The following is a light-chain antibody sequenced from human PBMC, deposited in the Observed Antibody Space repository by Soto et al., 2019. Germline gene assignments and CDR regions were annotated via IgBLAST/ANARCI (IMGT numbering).Light chain of an antibody. CDR1: EGVGTN. CDR3: QQYNKGPPWT. CDR2: ATS. J-gene: IGKJ1*01. Sequence: EVVMTQSPATLSVSPGDSATLSCRASEGVGTNLAWYQQTPGQGPRLLIYATSTRATGIPARFSGSGSGTEFTLPISGLQSEDFPSYYCQQYNKGPPWTFGQGTKVEIK. V-gene: IGKV3-15*01.